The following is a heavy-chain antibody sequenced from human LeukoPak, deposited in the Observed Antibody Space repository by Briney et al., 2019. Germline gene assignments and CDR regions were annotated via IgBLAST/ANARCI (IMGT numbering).Heavy chain of an antibody. CDR1: GFTFSNNW. D-gene: IGHD1-26*01. CDR3: ASENFGIVGAKDY. J-gene: IGHJ4*02. V-gene: IGHV3-7*03. Sequence: PGGSLRLSCAASGFTFSNNWMTWVRQAPGKGLEWVASVKKDESEKYYVDSVKGRFTISRDNSKNTLYLQMNSLRAEDTAVYYCASENFGIVGAKDYWGQGTLVTVSS. CDR2: VKKDESEK.